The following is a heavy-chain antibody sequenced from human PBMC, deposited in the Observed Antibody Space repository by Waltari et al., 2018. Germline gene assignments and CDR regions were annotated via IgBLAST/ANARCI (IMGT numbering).Heavy chain of an antibody. V-gene: IGHV1-69-2*01. J-gene: IGHJ1*01. CDR2: VEPEDGET. CDR1: GYTFTDYY. CDR3: ATTLEGAAPLHSEYFQH. Sequence: EVQLVQSGAEVKKPGATVKISCKVSGYTFTDYYMHWVQQAPGKGLEWMGLVEPEDGETIYAEKFQGRVTITADTSTDTAYMELSSLRSEDTAVYYCATTLEGAAPLHSEYFQHWGQGTLVTVSS. D-gene: IGHD1-26*01.